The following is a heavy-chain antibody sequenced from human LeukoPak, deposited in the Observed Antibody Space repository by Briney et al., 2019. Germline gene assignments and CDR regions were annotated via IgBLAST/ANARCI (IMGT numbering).Heavy chain of an antibody. CDR3: MSALGT. CDR1: GASITSQL. J-gene: IGHJ5*02. D-gene: IGHD1-26*01. Sequence: SETLSLTCTVSGASITSQLWNWIRQPAGEGLEFVGLISASGAINFNPSLKSRVTMSIDTSKNQFSLKLTSMTAADTAVYYCMSALGTWGQGTLVTVSS. V-gene: IGHV4-4*07. CDR2: ISASGAI.